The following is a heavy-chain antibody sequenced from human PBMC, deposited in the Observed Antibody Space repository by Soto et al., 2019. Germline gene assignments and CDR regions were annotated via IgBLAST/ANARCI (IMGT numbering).Heavy chain of an antibody. CDR1: GYNFITDW. J-gene: IGHJ6*02. CDR2: IDPTDSYT. CDR3: ARLSRASFALDV. V-gene: IGHV5-10-1*01. D-gene: IGHD3-16*01. Sequence: GASLKISCKGSGYNFITDWISWVRQMPGKGLEWMGRIDPTDSYTKYSPSFEGHVTISADKSISTAYLQWSSLKASDSAVYYCARLSRASFALDVWGQGTTVTVSS.